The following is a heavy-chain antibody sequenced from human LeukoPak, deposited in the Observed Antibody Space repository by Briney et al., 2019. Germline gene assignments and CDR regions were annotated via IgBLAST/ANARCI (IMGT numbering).Heavy chain of an antibody. V-gene: IGHV1-2*02. CDR1: GYTFTGYY. J-gene: IGHJ4*02. CDR3: AREATVVAAGTAGINFDY. D-gene: IGHD6-13*01. CDR2: INPNNGGT. Sequence: ASVKVSCKASGYTFTGYYMHWVRQAPGQGLEWMGWINPNNGGTHYAQKFQGRVTMTRDTSITTACMELSRLRSDDTAMYYCAREATVVAAGTAGINFDYWGQGNLVTVSS.